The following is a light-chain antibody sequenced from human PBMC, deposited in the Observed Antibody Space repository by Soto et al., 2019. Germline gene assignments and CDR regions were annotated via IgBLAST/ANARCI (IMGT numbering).Light chain of an antibody. CDR2: STN. V-gene: IGLV8-61*01. Sequence: QTVVTQEPSFSVSPGRTVTLNCGLSSGSVSTSYYPSWYQQTPGQAPRTLIYSTNTRSSGVPDRFSGSILGNKAALTITGAQADDESDYYCVLYMGSGISVFGGGTKVTVL. J-gene: IGLJ3*02. CDR1: SGSVSTSYY. CDR3: VLYMGSGISV.